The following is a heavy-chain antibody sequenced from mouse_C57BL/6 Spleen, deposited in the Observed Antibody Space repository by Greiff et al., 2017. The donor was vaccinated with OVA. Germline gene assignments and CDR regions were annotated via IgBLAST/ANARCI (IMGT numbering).Heavy chain of an antibody. CDR3: ARWHYGNYLNWYFDV. CDR2: IYPGSGST. V-gene: IGHV1-55*01. CDR1: GYTFTSYW. J-gene: IGHJ1*03. D-gene: IGHD2-1*01. Sequence: QVQLKQPGAELVKPGASVKMSCKASGYTFTSYWITWVKQRPGQGLEWIGDIYPGSGSTNYNEKFKSKATLTVDTSSSTAYMQLSSLTSEDSAVYYCARWHYGNYLNWYFDVWGTGTTVSVSS.